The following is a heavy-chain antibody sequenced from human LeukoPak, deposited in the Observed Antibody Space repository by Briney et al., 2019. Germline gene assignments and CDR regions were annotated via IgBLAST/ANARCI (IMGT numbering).Heavy chain of an antibody. V-gene: IGHV4-4*02. J-gene: IGHJ4*02. CDR1: GVSISSGNW. CDR3: ARENDSGYSLNY. CDR2: IYHSGGT. D-gene: IGHD3-22*01. Sequence: PSETLSLTCEVSGVSISSGNWWSWVRQPPGKGLEWIGQIYHSGGTNYNPPLKSRVTISVDKSKNHFSLRLSSVTAADTAVYYCARENDSGYSLNYWGQGTLVTVSS.